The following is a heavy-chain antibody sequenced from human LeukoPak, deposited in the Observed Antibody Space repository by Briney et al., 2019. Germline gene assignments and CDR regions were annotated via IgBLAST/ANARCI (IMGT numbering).Heavy chain of an antibody. CDR3: TTDRSSGSYLPTRFDY. D-gene: IGHD3-10*01. Sequence: GGSLRLSCAASGFTFSTYEMNWVRQAPGKGLEWVSYITDSGRTIYYADSVKGRFTISRDNAKNSLFLQMNSLRAEDTAVYYCTTDRSSGSYLPTRFDYWGQGTLVTVSS. CDR2: ITDSGRTI. J-gene: IGHJ4*02. CDR1: GFTFSTYE. V-gene: IGHV3-48*03.